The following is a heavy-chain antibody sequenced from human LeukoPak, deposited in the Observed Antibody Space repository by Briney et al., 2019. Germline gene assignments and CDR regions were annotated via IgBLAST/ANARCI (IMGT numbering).Heavy chain of an antibody. CDR1: GGSFSSYY. J-gene: IGHJ5*02. V-gene: IGHV4-59*01. Sequence: PSETLSLTCAVYGGSFSSYYWSWIRQPPGKGLGWIGYIHYSGSTNYNPSLKSRVTISVDTSKNQFSLKLSSVTAADTAVYYCARGPRYSSSFNWFDPWGQGTLVTVSS. D-gene: IGHD6-6*01. CDR3: ARGPRYSSSFNWFDP. CDR2: IHYSGST.